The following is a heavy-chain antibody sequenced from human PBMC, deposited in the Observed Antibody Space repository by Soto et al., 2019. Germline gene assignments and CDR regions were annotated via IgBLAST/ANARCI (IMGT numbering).Heavy chain of an antibody. D-gene: IGHD4-17*01. CDR1: GYTFTSHD. CDR3: ARWDYGYYARVDF. CDR2: VHPNSGNT. V-gene: IGHV1-8*01. Sequence: QVQLVQSGAEVKKSGASVKVSCKASGYTFTSHDLNLVRQATGQGLEMMGWVHPNSGNTGYAQKFQGRVTMTRTTSIITAYMELSILRSEATAVYYCARWDYGYYARVDFWGQGPRVTVS. J-gene: IGHJ4*02.